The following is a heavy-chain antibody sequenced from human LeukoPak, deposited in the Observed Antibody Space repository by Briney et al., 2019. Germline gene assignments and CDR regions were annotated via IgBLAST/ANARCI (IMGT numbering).Heavy chain of an antibody. D-gene: IGHD3-10*01. CDR3: ARTEYYFDH. V-gene: IGHV4-59*01. Sequence: SEPLSLTCTVSGASISSYFWSWIRQPPGKGLEWIGYIYHSGSTNYNPSLQSRVTISVDTSKSQFSLRLSSVTAADTAVYYCARTEYYFDHWGQGTLVTVSS. CDR2: IYHSGST. J-gene: IGHJ4*02. CDR1: GASISSYF.